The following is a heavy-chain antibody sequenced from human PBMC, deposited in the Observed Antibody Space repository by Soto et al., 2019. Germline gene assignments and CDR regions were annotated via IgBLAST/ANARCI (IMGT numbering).Heavy chain of an antibody. V-gene: IGHV4-34*01. J-gene: IGHJ5*02. CDR2: INHTGGT. CDR1: GGSVSGYY. Sequence: PAETLSLTCAVYGGSVSGYYWSWIRQPPGKGLEWIVEINHTGGTHYNPSLKSRVTMSVDTSKNQFSLRLSSVTAADTAIYYCATRITVFGLLIPPFDPWGQGTQVTVSS. D-gene: IGHD3-3*01. CDR3: ATRITVFGLLIPPFDP.